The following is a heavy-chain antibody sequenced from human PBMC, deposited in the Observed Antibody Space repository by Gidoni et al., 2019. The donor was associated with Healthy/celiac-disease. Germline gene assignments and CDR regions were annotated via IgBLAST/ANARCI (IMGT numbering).Heavy chain of an antibody. Sequence: ATGKGLEWVAVIWYDGSNKYYADSVKDRFTISRYNSNNTLDLQMHSLRAEDTAVYYCATLGSYSSSWYWLAPWGQGTLVTVSS. D-gene: IGHD6-13*01. CDR2: IWYDGSNK. J-gene: IGHJ5*02. V-gene: IGHV3-33*01. CDR3: ATLGSYSSSWYWLAP.